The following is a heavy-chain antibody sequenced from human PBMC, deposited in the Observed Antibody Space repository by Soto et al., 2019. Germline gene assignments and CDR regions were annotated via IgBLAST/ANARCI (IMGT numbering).Heavy chain of an antibody. J-gene: IGHJ4*02. CDR3: TTSSWYVY. CDR1: GITFSDAW. V-gene: IGHV3-15*01. D-gene: IGHD6-13*01. CDR2: IKGKTDGETT. Sequence: PGGSLRLSCTASGITFSDAWMIWVRQAPGKGLEWVGRIKGKTDGETTDYAAPVKGRFTISRDDSENTVYLQMNSLRTEDTAVYYCTTSSWYVYWGRGTLVTVSS.